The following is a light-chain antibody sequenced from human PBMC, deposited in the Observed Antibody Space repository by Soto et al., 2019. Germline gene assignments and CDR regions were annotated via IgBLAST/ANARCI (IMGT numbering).Light chain of an antibody. V-gene: IGKV3-20*01. CDR1: ENVRSSY. Sequence: VLTRSAGTLSLSPGARATLSCRASENVRSSYLAWYQQKPGQAPRLLISGASKRATGIPDRFSGSGSGTDFTLPIDSLEPEDFAVYHWEQYAYMWRFGQGTRVDIK. CDR2: GAS. J-gene: IGKJ1*01. CDR3: EQYAYMWR.